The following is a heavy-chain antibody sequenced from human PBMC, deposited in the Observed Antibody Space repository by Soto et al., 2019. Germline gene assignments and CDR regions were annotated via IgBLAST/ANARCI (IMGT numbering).Heavy chain of an antibody. V-gene: IGHV4-31*03. CDR2: IYYSGCT. Sequence: PSETLSLTCTVSGGSISSGGYYWSWIRQHPGKGLEWIGYIYYSGCTYYNPSLKSRVTISVDTSKNQFSLKLSSVTAADTAVNYFAGLGVYDSSGYWVPAFDYWGQGNLVTGSS. J-gene: IGHJ4*02. CDR3: AGLGVYDSSGYWVPAFDY. CDR1: GGSISSGGYY. D-gene: IGHD3-22*01.